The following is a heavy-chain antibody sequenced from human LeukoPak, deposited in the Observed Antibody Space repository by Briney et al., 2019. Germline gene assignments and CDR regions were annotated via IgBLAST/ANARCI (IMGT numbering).Heavy chain of an antibody. V-gene: IGHV1-18*01. CDR1: GYTFNRYG. Sequence: ASVRVSCKSSGYTFNRYGISWVRQPPAQGLEWLGWISAWDGATNYEQRYQGRVTMTTDTPTSTAYMERRSMRSDDTAVYYCARDYVIASAKTPNWLDPWGQGTLVTVSS. CDR3: ARDYVIASAKTPNWLDP. J-gene: IGHJ5*02. D-gene: IGHD6-13*01. CDR2: ISAWDGAT.